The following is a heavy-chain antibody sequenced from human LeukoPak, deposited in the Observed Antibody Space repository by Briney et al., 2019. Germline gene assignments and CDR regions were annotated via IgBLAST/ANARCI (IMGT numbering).Heavy chain of an antibody. Sequence: GASVKVSCKASGYTFTSYGISWVRQAPGQGLEWMGWISAYDGNTNYAQKLQGRVTMTTDTSASTAYMELSSLRSEDTAVYYCARRTYYYGSGSSRPFDYWGQGTLVTVSS. CDR3: ARRTYYYGSGSSRPFDY. J-gene: IGHJ4*02. D-gene: IGHD3-10*01. CDR1: GYTFTSYG. CDR2: ISAYDGNT. V-gene: IGHV1-18*01.